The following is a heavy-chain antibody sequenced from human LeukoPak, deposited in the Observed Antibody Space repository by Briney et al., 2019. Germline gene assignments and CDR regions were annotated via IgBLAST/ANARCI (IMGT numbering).Heavy chain of an antibody. CDR2: INHSGST. CDR1: GGSFSGYY. V-gene: IGHV4-34*01. Sequence: SETLSLTCAVYGGSFSGYYWSWIRQPPGKGLEWIGEINHSGSTNYNPSLKSRVTISVDTSKNQFSLKLSSVTAADTAVYYCARGRGSSGYYWDFDYWGQGTLVIVSS. D-gene: IGHD3-22*01. CDR3: ARGRGSSGYYWDFDY. J-gene: IGHJ4*02.